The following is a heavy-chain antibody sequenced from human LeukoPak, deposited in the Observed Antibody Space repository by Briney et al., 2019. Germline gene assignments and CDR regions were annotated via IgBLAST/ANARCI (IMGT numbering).Heavy chain of an antibody. Sequence: GRSLRLSCAAFGFIFSSDAMHWVRQAQGKGLEWVALISYDGSNEYYADSVKGRFTISRDNSKNTLYLQMNSLRPEDTAMYYCARETDGLDYWGQGPLVTVSS. CDR2: ISYDGSNE. J-gene: IGHJ4*02. V-gene: IGHV3-30-3*01. D-gene: IGHD5-24*01. CDR1: GFIFSSDA. CDR3: ARETDGLDY.